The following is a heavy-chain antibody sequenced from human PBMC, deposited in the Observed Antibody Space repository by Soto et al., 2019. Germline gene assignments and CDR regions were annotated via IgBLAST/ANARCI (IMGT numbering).Heavy chain of an antibody. Sequence: QVQLVESGGGVVQPGRSLRLSCAASGFTFSSYGMHWVRQAPGKGLEWVAVIRYDGSNKYYADAVKGRFTISRDNSKNTLYLQMNSRRAEDTAVYYCARDGGVIDNRIYYYMDVWGKGTTVTVSS. CDR1: GFTFSSYG. CDR3: ARDGGVIDNRIYYYMDV. D-gene: IGHD3-22*01. J-gene: IGHJ6*03. CDR2: IRYDGSNK. V-gene: IGHV3-33*01.